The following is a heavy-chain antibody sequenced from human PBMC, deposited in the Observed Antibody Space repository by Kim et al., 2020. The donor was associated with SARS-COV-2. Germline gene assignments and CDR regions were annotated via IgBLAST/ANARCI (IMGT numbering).Heavy chain of an antibody. J-gene: IGHJ6*01. CDR3: ATGYCSSTSCQNYYFYGMD. CDR1: GYTVSELS. CDR2: FDPEDGET. D-gene: IGHD2-2*01. V-gene: IGHV1-24*01. Sequence: ASVKVSCTVSGYTVSELSMHWVRQAPGKGLEWMGGFDPEDGETMYAQKFQGRVTMTEDTSTDTAHMELSSLRSEDTAVYYCATGYCSSTSCQNYYFYGMD.